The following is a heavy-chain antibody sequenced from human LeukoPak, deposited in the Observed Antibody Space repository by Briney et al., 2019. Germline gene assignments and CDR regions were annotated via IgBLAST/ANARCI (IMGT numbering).Heavy chain of an antibody. CDR2: INPSGGST. V-gene: IGHV1-46*01. CDR1: GYTFTSYY. CDR3: ARATLSDFYFNY. J-gene: IGHJ4*02. Sequence: ASVKVSCTASGYTFTSYYMHWVRQAPGQGLEWMGIINPSGGSTSYAQKFQGRVTLTRDTSTNTVFMELSSLTSEDTAVYFCARATLSDFYFNYWGQGTLVTVSS.